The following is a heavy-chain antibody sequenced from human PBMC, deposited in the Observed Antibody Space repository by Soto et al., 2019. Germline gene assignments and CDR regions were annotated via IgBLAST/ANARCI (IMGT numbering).Heavy chain of an antibody. Sequence: SEPLSLTCTASNFSVLTSIYYWAWIRQPPGKGLEWVGTVYYTGTTYYNPSLQSRVTISIDTSKNQFSLNLNSVTAADTAVYYCARNWNLALVPAAYFDSWGQGTLVTVSS. CDR1: NFSVLTSIYY. CDR2: VYYTGTT. V-gene: IGHV4-39*01. J-gene: IGHJ4*02. D-gene: IGHD2-2*01. CDR3: ARNWNLALVPAAYFDS.